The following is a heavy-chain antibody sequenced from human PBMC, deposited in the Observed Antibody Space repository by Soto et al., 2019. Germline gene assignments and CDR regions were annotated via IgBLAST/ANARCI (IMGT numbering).Heavy chain of an antibody. CDR2: IYWDDDK. CDR3: AHRLGYCDL. J-gene: IGHJ2*01. Sequence: QITLKESGPTLVKPTQTLTLTCTFSGFSLSTSGVGVVWIRQPPGKALEWLALIYWDDDKRYSPSLKSRLTITEDTYKNQVVLTVTNMDPVDTGTYYWAHRLGYCDLWGRGTLVTVSS. V-gene: IGHV2-5*02. CDR1: GFSLSTSGVG.